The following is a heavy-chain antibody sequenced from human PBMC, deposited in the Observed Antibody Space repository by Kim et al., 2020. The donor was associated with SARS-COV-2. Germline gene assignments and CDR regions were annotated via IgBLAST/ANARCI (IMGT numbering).Heavy chain of an antibody. Sequence: GGSLRLYCAASGFTFSNYAMHWVRQAPGKGLEWVSAITADAGSKYYVDSVKGRFTISRDNSKNTLSLQMSSLRAEDTAVYYCATAVSQTYYNGMDVWGQGTPVTVSS. CDR2: ITADAGSK. V-gene: IGHV3-23*01. CDR3: ATAVSQTYYNGMDV. D-gene: IGHD1-20*01. J-gene: IGHJ6*02. CDR1: GFTFSNYA.